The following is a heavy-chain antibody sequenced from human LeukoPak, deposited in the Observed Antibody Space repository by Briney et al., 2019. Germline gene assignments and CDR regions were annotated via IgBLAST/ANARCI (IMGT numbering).Heavy chain of an antibody. CDR2: ISSSGGST. CDR3: ATPAGLGGYYYDSSGPNDAFDI. V-gene: IGHV3-23*01. Sequence: TGESLRLSCAASGFTFSSYAMSWVRQAPGKGLEWVSGISSSGGSTYYADSVKGRFTISRDYSKNTLYLQMNSLRAEDTAVYYCATPAGLGGYYYDSSGPNDAFDIWGQGTMVTVSS. D-gene: IGHD3-22*01. J-gene: IGHJ3*02. CDR1: GFTFSSYA.